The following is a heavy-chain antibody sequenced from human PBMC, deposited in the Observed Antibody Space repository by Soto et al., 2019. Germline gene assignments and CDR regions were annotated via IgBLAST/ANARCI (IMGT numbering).Heavy chain of an antibody. V-gene: IGHV4-34*01. CDR2: INHSGST. J-gene: IGHJ6*02. D-gene: IGHD3-3*01. CDR3: GRGMYYDFWSGSPYYYYGMDV. CDR1: GGSFSGYY. Sequence: PSETLSLTCAVYGGSFSGYYWSWIRQPPGKGLEWIGEINHSGSTNYNPSLKSRVTISVDTSKNQFSLKLSSVTAADTAVYYCGRGMYYDFWSGSPYYYYGMDVWGQGTTVTVSS.